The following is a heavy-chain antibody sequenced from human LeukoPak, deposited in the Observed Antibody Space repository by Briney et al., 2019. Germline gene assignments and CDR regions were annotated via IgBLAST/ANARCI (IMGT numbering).Heavy chain of an antibody. CDR2: IFNRGSS. D-gene: IGHD2-2*01. J-gene: IGHJ4*02. CDR3: AGGMSVGADGALEY. Sequence: SETLSLTCTVSGDSTRKDSWSWVRQPVGKGRGWIGRIFNRGSSDNNPSPKSGGTISVDTSKTQFSLKLTSVSAADTAVYYCAGGMSVGADGALEYWGQGTLVTVSS. CDR1: GDSTRKDS. V-gene: IGHV4-4*07.